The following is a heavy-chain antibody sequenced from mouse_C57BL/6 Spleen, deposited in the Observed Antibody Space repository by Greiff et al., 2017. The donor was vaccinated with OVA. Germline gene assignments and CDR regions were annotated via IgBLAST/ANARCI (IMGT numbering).Heavy chain of an antibody. D-gene: IGHD2-4*01. V-gene: IGHV2-9-1*01. CDR2: IWPGGGT. J-gene: IGHJ4*01. CDR3: ARKSYDYGSMDY. CDR1: GFSLTSYA. Sequence: VKLMESGPGLVAPSPSLSISCTVSGFSLTSYAISWVRQPPGKGLEWLGVIWPGGGTNYNSARKSRLSISKDNSKGQVFLKMNSLQTDDTARYYCARKSYDYGSMDYWGQGTSVTVSS.